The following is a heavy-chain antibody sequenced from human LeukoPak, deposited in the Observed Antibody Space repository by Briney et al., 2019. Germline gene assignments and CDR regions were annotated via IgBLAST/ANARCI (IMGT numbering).Heavy chain of an antibody. D-gene: IGHD6-19*01. CDR1: GYTLTELS. CDR3: ATDMTLEKGWYRYYYGMDV. V-gene: IGHV1-24*01. CDR2: FDPEDGET. J-gene: IGHJ6*02. Sequence: ASVKVSCKVSGYTLTELSMHWVRQAPGKGREWMGGFDPEDGETIYAQKFQGRVTMTEDTSTDTAYMELSSLRSEDTAVYYCATDMTLEKGWYRYYYGMDVWGQGTTVTVSS.